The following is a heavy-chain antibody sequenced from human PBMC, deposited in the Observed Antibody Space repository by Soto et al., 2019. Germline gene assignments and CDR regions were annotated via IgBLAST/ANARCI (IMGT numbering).Heavy chain of an antibody. CDR2: MDYSGNT. D-gene: IGHD1-26*01. Sequence: SETLSLTCSVSGGSIRSYYWSWIRQPPGKGLEWIAYMDYSGNTYYNPSLKSRVTMSGDTSKNHLYLRLSSVTAADRAMYYCARHYSDWAFDNWGQGTLVTVSS. CDR1: GGSIRSYY. CDR3: ARHYSDWAFDN. V-gene: IGHV4-59*08. J-gene: IGHJ4*02.